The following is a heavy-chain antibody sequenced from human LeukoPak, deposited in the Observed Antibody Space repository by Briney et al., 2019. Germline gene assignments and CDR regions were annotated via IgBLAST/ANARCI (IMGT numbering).Heavy chain of an antibody. D-gene: IGHD5-12*01. CDR1: GFTFSSYE. Sequence: GGSLRLSCAASGFTFSSYEMNWVRQAPGKGLEWVSYISSSGSTIYYADSVKGRFTISRDNDKNSLYLQMNSLRAEDTAVYYCAGTYSGYASPDYWGQGTLVTVSS. V-gene: IGHV3-48*03. CDR3: AGTYSGYASPDY. CDR2: ISSSGSTI. J-gene: IGHJ4*02.